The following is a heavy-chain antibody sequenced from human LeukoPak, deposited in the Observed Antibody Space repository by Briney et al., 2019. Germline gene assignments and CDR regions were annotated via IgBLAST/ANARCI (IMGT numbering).Heavy chain of an antibody. V-gene: IGHV4-38-2*01. CDR1: GDSINSAYY. D-gene: IGHD3-22*01. J-gene: IGHJ4*02. Sequence: PSETLSLTCAVSGDSINSAYYWAWIRQPPGKGLEWIGSIDHSGSYYSTPSLKSRVTISLHSSKKHFSLELNSVTAADTAVYYCARGVSDSSGYRYYGGFYCFDRWGQGTLVTVSS. CDR2: IDHSGSY. CDR3: ARGVSDSSGYRYYGGFYCFDR.